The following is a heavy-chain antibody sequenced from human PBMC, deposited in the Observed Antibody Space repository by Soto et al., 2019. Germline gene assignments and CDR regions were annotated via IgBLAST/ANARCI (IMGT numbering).Heavy chain of an antibody. CDR2: IYYSGST. CDR1: GGSISSGDYY. D-gene: IGHD1-1*01. Sequence: QVQPQESGPGLVKPSQTLSLTCTVSGGSISSGDYYWSWIRQPPGKGLEWIGYIYYSGSTSYNPSLKSRATISVDTSKNQFSLTLTSVTAADTAVYFCARARDWNHVDYWGRGTLVTVSP. CDR3: ARARDWNHVDY. J-gene: IGHJ4*02. V-gene: IGHV4-30-4*01.